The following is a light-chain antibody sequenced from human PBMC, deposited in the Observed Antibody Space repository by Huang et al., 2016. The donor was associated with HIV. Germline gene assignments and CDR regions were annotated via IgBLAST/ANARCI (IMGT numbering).Light chain of an antibody. V-gene: IGKV1-39*01. CDR1: QSLDGY. Sequence: IQMTQSTSSLSASVGDRVTITCGASQSLDGYLNWYQQKPGKAPKLLSSSASTLHTGVPPRFSGSGSGADYTLIINNVQPYDFATYFCQQSYVTLITFGQGSRLDTK. CDR2: SAS. CDR3: QQSYVTLIT. J-gene: IGKJ5*01.